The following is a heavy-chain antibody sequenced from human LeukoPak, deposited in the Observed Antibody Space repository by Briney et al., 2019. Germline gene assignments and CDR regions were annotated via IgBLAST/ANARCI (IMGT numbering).Heavy chain of an antibody. D-gene: IGHD5-24*01. CDR2: INQDGSEK. CDR1: GLTFRSYW. CDR3: ARERDGRFFDY. J-gene: IGHJ4*02. Sequence: GGSLRLSCEVSGLTFRSYWMSWVRQAPGKGLEWVANINQDGSEKYFVDSVRGRFTISRDNAKDSLHLQMNTLRAEDTAVYYCARERDGRFFDYWGQGTLVTVSS. V-gene: IGHV3-7*01.